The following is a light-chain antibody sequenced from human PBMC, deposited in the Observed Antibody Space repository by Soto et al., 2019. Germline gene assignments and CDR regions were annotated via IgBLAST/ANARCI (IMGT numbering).Light chain of an antibody. CDR3: QYREEWPPGAT. CDR2: DAT. V-gene: IGKV3-11*01. J-gene: IGKJ4*01. Sequence: IVLTQSPATLSLSPGERATLSCRASQNVGNFLAWYQQKPGQAPRLLIYDATDRATGVPARFSGSGSGTEFTLIISSLEPEDSGAYYCQYREEWPPGATFGGGTKMEIK. CDR1: QNVGNF.